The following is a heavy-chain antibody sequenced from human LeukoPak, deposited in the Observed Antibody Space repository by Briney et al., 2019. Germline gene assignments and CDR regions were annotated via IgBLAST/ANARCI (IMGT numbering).Heavy chain of an antibody. CDR1: GGSISSYY. Sequence: SETLSLTCTVSGGSISSYYWSWIRQPPGKGLEWIGEINHSGSTNYNPSLKSRVTISVDTSKNQFSLKLSSVTAADTAVYYCARACGGDCYGAFDIWGQGTMVTVSS. V-gene: IGHV4-34*01. J-gene: IGHJ3*02. CDR2: INHSGST. D-gene: IGHD2-21*02. CDR3: ARACGGDCYGAFDI.